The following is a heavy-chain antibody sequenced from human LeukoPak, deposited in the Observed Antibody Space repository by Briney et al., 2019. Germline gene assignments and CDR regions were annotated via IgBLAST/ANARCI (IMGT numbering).Heavy chain of an antibody. J-gene: IGHJ4*02. Sequence: GPVKVSCKASGYTFTSYGISWVRQAPGQGLEWMGWISAYNGNTNYAQKLQGRVTMTADTATSTAYMELRSLTSDDTAMYYCARSGRGTYYYFDLWGQGTLVTVSS. V-gene: IGHV1-18*01. CDR2: ISAYNGNT. CDR3: ARSGRGTYYYFDL. D-gene: IGHD5-12*01. CDR1: GYTFTSYG.